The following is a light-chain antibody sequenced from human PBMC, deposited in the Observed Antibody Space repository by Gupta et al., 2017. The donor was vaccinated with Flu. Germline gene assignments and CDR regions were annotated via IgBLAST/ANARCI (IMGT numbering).Light chain of an antibody. V-gene: IGLV1-51*01. CDR3: GAWDDRLSAGV. Sequence: QSVLPQPPSVSAASGPKISISCSGTSSNIENNFVSWYLQIPGTAPKLLIYDNNKRRAGIPDRFSGSKSGSSAALGITGLQPGDEGDYYCGAWDDRLSAGVFGGGTKVTVL. J-gene: IGLJ3*02. CDR1: SSNIENNF. CDR2: DNN.